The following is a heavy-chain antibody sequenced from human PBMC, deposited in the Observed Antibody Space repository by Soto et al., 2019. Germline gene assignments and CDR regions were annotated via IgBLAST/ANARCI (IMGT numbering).Heavy chain of an antibody. Sequence: GASVKVSCKASGGTFSSYAISWVRQAPGQGLEWMGGIIPIFGTANYAQKFQGRVTITADKSTSTAYMELSSLRSEDTAVYYCAILKLGRALDAFDIWGQGTMVTVSS. D-gene: IGHD3-10*01. CDR3: AILKLGRALDAFDI. V-gene: IGHV1-69*06. J-gene: IGHJ3*02. CDR1: GGTFSSYA. CDR2: IIPIFGTA.